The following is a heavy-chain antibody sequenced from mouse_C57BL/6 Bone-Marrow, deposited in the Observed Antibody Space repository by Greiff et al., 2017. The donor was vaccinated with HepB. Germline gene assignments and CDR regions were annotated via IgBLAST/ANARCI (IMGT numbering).Heavy chain of an antibody. Sequence: VMLVESGAELVKPGASVKMSCKASGYTFTTYPIEWMKQNHGKSLEWIGNFHPYNDDTKYNEKFKGKATLTVEKSSSTVYLELSRLTSDDSAVYYCARTGGSSYYYAMDYWGQGTSVTVSS. CDR1: GYTFTTYP. D-gene: IGHD1-1*01. CDR2: FHPYNDDT. CDR3: ARTGGSSYYYAMDY. J-gene: IGHJ4*01. V-gene: IGHV1-47*01.